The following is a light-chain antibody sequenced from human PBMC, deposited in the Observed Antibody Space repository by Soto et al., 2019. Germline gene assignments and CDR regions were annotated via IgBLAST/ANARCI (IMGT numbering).Light chain of an antibody. Sequence: EIVLTQSPGTLSLSPGERATLSCRASQSVSSSYLAWYQQKPGQAPRLLIYGASSRATGIPDRFSGSGSGTDFTLTIDNLQPEDFAIYYCQQYINWPLWTFGQGTKVDIK. CDR1: QSVSSSY. CDR3: QQYINWPLWT. CDR2: GAS. J-gene: IGKJ1*01. V-gene: IGKV3-20*01.